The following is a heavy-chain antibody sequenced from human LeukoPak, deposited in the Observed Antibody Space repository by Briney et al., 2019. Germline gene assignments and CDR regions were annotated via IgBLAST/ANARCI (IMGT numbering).Heavy chain of an antibody. D-gene: IGHD3-22*01. J-gene: IGHJ4*02. V-gene: IGHV3-23*01. CDR3: VKEHYYDSSGYSDY. CDR1: GFTFNNYA. CDR2: ISGSGGST. Sequence: GGSLRLSCAASGFTFNNYAMSWVRQAPGKGPEWVSAISGSGGSTYYADSVKGRFTISRDNSKNTLYLQMNSLRAEDTAVYYCVKEHYYDSSGYSDYWGQGTLVTVSS.